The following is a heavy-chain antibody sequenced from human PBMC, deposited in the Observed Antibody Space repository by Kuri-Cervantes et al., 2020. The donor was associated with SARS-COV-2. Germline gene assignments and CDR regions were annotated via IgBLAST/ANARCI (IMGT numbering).Heavy chain of an antibody. CDR3: ARGGQYYSPPLDY. D-gene: IGHD3-10*01. J-gene: IGHJ4*02. CDR1: GFTFSSYD. Sequence: GGSLRLSCAASGFTFSSYDMHWVRQATGKGLEWVSAIGTAGDTYYPGSVKGRFTISRDNARNTLYLQVNSLRVEDTAVYYCARGGQYYSPPLDYWGQGTLVTVSS. CDR2: IGTAGDT. V-gene: IGHV3-13*01.